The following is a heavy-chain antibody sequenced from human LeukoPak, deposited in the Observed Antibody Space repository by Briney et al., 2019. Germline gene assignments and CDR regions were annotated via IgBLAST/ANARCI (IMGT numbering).Heavy chain of an antibody. CDR1: GGSISSYY. Sequence: SETLSLTCTVSGGSISSYYWSWIRQPPGKGLEWIGYIYYSGSTNYNPSLKSRVTISVDTSKNQFSLKLSSVTAADTAAYYCAREDSSGYWYFDLWGRGTLVTVSS. D-gene: IGHD3-22*01. CDR3: AREDSSGYWYFDL. V-gene: IGHV4-59*01. CDR2: IYYSGST. J-gene: IGHJ2*01.